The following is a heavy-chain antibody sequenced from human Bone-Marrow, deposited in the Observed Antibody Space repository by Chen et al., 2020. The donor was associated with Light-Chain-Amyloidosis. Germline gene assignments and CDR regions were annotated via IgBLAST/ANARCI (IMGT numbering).Heavy chain of an antibody. D-gene: IGHD1-26*01. CDR1: GFTFNTYA. Sequence: LESGGGLIQPGGSLRLPCSASGFTFNTYALSWVCQAPGKGLEWVSAISSGGGSTYYADSVNGRFTISRDNSRNTLYLQMNSLRVEDTAVYYCAKVWYASGTYFENWGQGTLVTVSS. CDR2: ISSGGGST. V-gene: IGHV3-23*01. J-gene: IGHJ4*02. CDR3: AKVWYASGTYFEN.